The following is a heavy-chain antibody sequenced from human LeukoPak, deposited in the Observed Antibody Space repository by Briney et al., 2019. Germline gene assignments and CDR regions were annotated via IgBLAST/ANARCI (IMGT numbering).Heavy chain of an antibody. D-gene: IGHD6-13*01. Sequence: SETLPLTCTVSGGSISSYYWSWIRQPPGKGLEWVGYIHYSGSTNYNPSLKSRVTISVDTSKNQFSLKLSSVTAADTAVYYCARGPDLAAAGNFDYWGQGTLVTVSS. CDR1: GGSISSYY. CDR3: ARGPDLAAAGNFDY. V-gene: IGHV4-59*01. CDR2: IHYSGST. J-gene: IGHJ4*02.